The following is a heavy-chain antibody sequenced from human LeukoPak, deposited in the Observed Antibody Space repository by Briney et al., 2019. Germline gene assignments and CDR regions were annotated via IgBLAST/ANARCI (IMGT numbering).Heavy chain of an antibody. CDR2: ISGSGDNT. V-gene: IGHV3-23*01. J-gene: IGHJ5*02. Sequence: GGSLRLSCAASGFTFSNYTMNWVRQAPGKGLEWVSDISGSGDNTYYADSVKGRFTISRDNSKNTLYLQMNSLRAEDKAVYYCATHWAGSSGWTWFDPWGQGALVTVSS. CDR3: ATHWAGSSGWTWFDP. CDR1: GFTFSNYT. D-gene: IGHD6-19*01.